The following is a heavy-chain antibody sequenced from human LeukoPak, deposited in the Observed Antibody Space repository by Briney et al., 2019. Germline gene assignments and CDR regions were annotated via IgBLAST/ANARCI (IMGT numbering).Heavy chain of an antibody. CDR1: GFTFSTYG. CDR3: AKAIYSGSYYGLYFQH. V-gene: IGHV3-30*18. D-gene: IGHD1-26*01. Sequence: GGSLRLSCAAPGFTFSTYGIHWVRQAPGKGLEWVAVISYDGSNKYYADSVKGRFTISRDNSKNTLYLQMNSLRAEDTAVYYCAKAIYSGSYYGLYFQHWGQGTLVTVSS. J-gene: IGHJ1*01. CDR2: ISYDGSNK.